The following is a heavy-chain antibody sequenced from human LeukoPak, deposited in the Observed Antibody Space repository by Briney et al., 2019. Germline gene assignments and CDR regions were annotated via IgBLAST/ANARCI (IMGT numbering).Heavy chain of an antibody. V-gene: IGHV3-64*02. CDR1: GFTFGNYA. Sequence: PGGSLRLSCAASGFTFGNYAMHWVRQAPGKGLQYVSGISSNEGSTYYADSVKGRFTISRDNSKNTLYLQMGSLRAEDMAVYYCARDLRGEPIVGYYGMDVWGQGTTVTVSS. CDR2: ISSNEGST. CDR3: ARDLRGEPIVGYYGMDV. D-gene: IGHD3-10*01. J-gene: IGHJ6*02.